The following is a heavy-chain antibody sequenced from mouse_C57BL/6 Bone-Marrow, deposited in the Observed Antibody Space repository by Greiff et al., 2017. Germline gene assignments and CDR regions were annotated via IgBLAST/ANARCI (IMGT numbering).Heavy chain of an antibody. CDR3: ARHERYYDYEGYFDY. J-gene: IGHJ2*01. Sequence: VQLQQSGAELVKPGASLKLSCKASGYIFTEYTIHWVKQRSGQGLEWIGWFYPGSGSIKYNERFKDKATLTADKSSNTVYMELSRLTSEDSAVYFCARHERYYDYEGYFDYWGQGTTLTVSS. CDR1: GYIFTEYT. V-gene: IGHV1-62-2*01. D-gene: IGHD2-4*01. CDR2: FYPGSGSI.